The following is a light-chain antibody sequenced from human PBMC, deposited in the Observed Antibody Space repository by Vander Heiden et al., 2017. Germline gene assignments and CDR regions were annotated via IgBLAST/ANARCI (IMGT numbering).Light chain of an antibody. CDR3: AAWDDNLNGFV. J-gene: IGLJ1*01. V-gene: IGLV1-44*01. CDR2: SND. CDR1: SSNIGRNT. Sequence: QSVLTQPPSASGTPGQRVTIPCPGSSSNIGRNTVSWYQQIPGTAPKVLIYSNDYRPSGVPDRFSGSRSGTSASLAISGLQSDDEADYYCAAWDDNLNGFVFGTGTLVTV.